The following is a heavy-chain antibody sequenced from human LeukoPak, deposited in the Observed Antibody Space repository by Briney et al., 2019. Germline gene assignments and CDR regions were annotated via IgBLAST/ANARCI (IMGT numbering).Heavy chain of an antibody. D-gene: IGHD3-10*01. CDR3: ARGSGPSDY. J-gene: IGHJ4*02. Sequence: KTSETLSLTCAVYGGSFSGYHWSWIRQPPGKGLEWIGEINHSGSTNYNPSLKSRVTISVDTSKNQFSLKLSSVTAADTAVYYCARGSGPSDYWGQGTLVTVSS. CDR1: GGSFSGYH. V-gene: IGHV4-34*01. CDR2: INHSGST.